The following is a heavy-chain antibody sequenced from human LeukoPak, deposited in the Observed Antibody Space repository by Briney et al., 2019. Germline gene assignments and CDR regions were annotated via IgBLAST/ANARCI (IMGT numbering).Heavy chain of an antibody. D-gene: IGHD3-9*01. V-gene: IGHV4-4*07. CDR1: GASIGSYY. CDR2: IYTSGRT. Sequence: SETLCRTCTGSGASIGSYYCNWIRQAAGKVLEWVGGIYTSGRTKYKPSLKSRVTISADTSKNQFSLNLSSVTAADTAEYYDARDPLSYDPVTGYELWGWFDPWGQGILVTVSS. CDR3: ARDPLSYDPVTGYELWGWFDP. J-gene: IGHJ5*02.